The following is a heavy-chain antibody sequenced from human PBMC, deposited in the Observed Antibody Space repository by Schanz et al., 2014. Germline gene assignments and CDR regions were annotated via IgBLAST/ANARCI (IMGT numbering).Heavy chain of an antibody. CDR1: GGSINNYF. J-gene: IGHJ4*02. D-gene: IGHD2-2*01. CDR2: IYTSGST. V-gene: IGHV4-4*07. Sequence: QVHLQESGPGLVKPSETLSVTCTVSGGSINNYFWTWIRQPAGKGLEWIGRIYTSGSTNYNPSLKSRVTMSVDTSKNQFSLKLSSVTDADTAVYYCARHGRGLAKYQLLYFDYWGQGTLVTVSS. CDR3: ARHGRGLAKYQLLYFDY.